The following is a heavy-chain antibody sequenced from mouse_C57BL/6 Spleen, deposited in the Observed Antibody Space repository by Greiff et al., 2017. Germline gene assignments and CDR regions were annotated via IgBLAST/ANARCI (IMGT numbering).Heavy chain of an antibody. Sequence: EVKLMESGGGLVKPGGSLKLSCAASGFTFSSYAMSWVRQTPEKRLEWVATISDGGSYTYYPDNVKGRFTISRDNAKNNLYLQMSHLKSEDTAMYYSAKDPNYSSIILYYAMDNWGEGTSDTVSS. J-gene: IGHJ4*01. CDR2: ISDGGSYT. CDR1: GFTFSSYA. CDR3: AKDPNYSSIILYYAMDN. D-gene: IGHD1-1*01. V-gene: IGHV5-4*01.